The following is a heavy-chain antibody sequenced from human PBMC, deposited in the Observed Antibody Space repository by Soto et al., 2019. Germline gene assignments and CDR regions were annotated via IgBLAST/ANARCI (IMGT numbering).Heavy chain of an antibody. CDR1: GYTFTSYY. CDR2: INPSGGST. CDR3: ARDWYCSGGSCYIDNDY. Sequence: QVQLVQSGAEVKKPGASVKVSCKASGYTFTSYYMHWVRQAPGQGLEWMGIINPSGGSTSYAQKFQGRVTMTRDTATSTVYMELSSLRSEDTAVYYCARDWYCSGGSCYIDNDYWGQGSLVTVSS. D-gene: IGHD2-15*01. J-gene: IGHJ4*02. V-gene: IGHV1-46*03.